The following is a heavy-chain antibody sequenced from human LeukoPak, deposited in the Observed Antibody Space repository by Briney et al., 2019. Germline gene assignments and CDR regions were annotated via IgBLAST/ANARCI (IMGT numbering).Heavy chain of an antibody. J-gene: IGHJ4*02. D-gene: IGHD3-22*01. CDR1: RFTFSSYA. CDR3: AKGYYYYDSSGYFDY. CDR2: ISGSGGST. V-gene: IGHV3-23*01. Sequence: PGGSLRLSCAASRFTFSSYAMSWVRQAPGKGLEWVSAISGSGGSTYYADSVKGRFTISRDNSKNTLYLQMNSLRAEDTAVYYCAKGYYYYDSSGYFDYWGQGTLVTVSS.